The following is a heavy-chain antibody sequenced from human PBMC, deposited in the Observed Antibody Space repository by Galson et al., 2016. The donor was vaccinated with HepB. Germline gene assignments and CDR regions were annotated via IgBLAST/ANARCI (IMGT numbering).Heavy chain of an antibody. D-gene: IGHD1-26*01. Sequence: PALVKPTQTLTLTCGFSLRTNGAGVGWIRQPPGKALEWLALIYWDDDKRYSPSLKSRLTVTKDTSKNQVVLTMTNMDPVDTATYYCAHVTVGALSMDPFDIWGQGTMVTVSS. CDR3: AHVTVGALSMDPFDI. CDR1: GFSLRTNGAG. V-gene: IGHV2-5*02. J-gene: IGHJ3*02. CDR2: IYWDDDK.